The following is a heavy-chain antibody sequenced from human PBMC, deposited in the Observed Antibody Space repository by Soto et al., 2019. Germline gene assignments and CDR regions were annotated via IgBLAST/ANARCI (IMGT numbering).Heavy chain of an antibody. V-gene: IGHV4-39*01. J-gene: IGHJ6*02. D-gene: IGHD3-3*01. CDR1: GGSISSSSYY. CDR3: ARLLGDFWSGYYRPYYYYGMDV. Sequence: SETLSLTCTVSGGSISSSSYYWGWIRQPPGKGLEWIGSIYYSGSTYYNPSLKSRVTISVDTSKNQFSLKLSSVTAADTAVYYCARLLGDFWSGYYRPYYYYGMDVWGQGTTVTVSS. CDR2: IYYSGST.